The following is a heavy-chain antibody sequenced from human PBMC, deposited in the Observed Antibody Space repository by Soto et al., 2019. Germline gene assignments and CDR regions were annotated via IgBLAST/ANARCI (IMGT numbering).Heavy chain of an antibody. Sequence: EVQLVESGGGLVQPGGYLRLSCAASGFTFSSYWMPWVRQAPGKGRVWVSSISTDESSTSYADPVKGRFTISRDNAKNTLYLQMNSVRAEDTAVYYCARLPNKSPQNWGQGTLVIVSP. CDR3: ARLPNKSPQN. CDR2: ISTDESST. CDR1: GFTFSSYW. J-gene: IGHJ1*01. V-gene: IGHV3-74*01.